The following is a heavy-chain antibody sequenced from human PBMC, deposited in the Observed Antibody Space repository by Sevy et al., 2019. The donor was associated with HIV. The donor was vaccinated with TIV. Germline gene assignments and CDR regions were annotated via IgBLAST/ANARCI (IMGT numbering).Heavy chain of an antibody. CDR2: IYYSGST. D-gene: IGHD6-13*01. Sequence: SETLSLTCTVSGGSISSYYWSWIRQPPGKGLEWIGYIYYSGSTNYNSSIKSRVTISVDTSKNQFSLKLSSVTAADTAVYYCARLISPYSSSWSYYYYMDVWGKGTTVTVSS. CDR3: ARLISPYSSSWSYYYYMDV. CDR1: GGSISSYY. J-gene: IGHJ6*03. V-gene: IGHV4-59*08.